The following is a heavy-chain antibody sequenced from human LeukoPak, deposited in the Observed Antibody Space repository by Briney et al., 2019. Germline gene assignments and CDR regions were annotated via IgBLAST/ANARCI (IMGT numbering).Heavy chain of an antibody. CDR3: ARDRRGYSYGPPYYYGMDV. D-gene: IGHD5-18*01. V-gene: IGHV3-7*01. CDR1: GFTFSSYW. CDR2: IKQDGSEK. J-gene: IGHJ6*02. Sequence: GGSLRLSCAASGFTFSSYWMSWVRQAPGKGLEWVANIKQDGSEKYYVDSVKGRFTISRDNAKNSLYLQMNSLRAEDTAVYYCARDRRGYSYGPPYYYGMDVWGQGTTVTVSS.